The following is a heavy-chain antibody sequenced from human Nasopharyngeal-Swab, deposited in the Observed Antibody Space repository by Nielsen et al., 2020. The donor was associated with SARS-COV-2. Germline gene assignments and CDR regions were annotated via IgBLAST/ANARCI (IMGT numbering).Heavy chain of an antibody. CDR2: LVAAGGDT. CDR1: GFTFSSYA. J-gene: IGHJ4*02. CDR3: AKSFLGFIYGKIDY. D-gene: IGHD3-10*01. V-gene: IGHV3-23*01. Sequence: GGSLRLSCAASGFTFSSYAMSWVRQAPGKGLEWASSLVAAGGDTFYADSVKGRFTISRDNSKNTLYLQMNSLRAEDTAVYYCAKSFLGFIYGKIDYWGQGTLVTVSS.